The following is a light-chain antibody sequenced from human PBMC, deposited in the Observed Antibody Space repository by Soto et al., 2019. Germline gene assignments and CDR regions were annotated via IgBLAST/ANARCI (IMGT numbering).Light chain of an antibody. CDR2: GAS. Sequence: EIVLTQSPGTLSLSPGERATLSCRASQSVSSSYLAWYQQKPGQAPRLLIYGASSRATGIPDRFSGSGSGTDFTLTISSLEPEDCGVYYCQQSGGSPPYTFCQGTRLEIK. J-gene: IGKJ2*01. CDR1: QSVSSSY. CDR3: QQSGGSPPYT. V-gene: IGKV3-20*01.